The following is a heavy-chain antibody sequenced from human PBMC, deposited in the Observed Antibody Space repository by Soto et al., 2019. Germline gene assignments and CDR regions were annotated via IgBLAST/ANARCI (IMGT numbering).Heavy chain of an antibody. CDR2: ISYDGSNK. V-gene: IGHV3-30-3*01. J-gene: IGHJ4*02. D-gene: IGHD3-3*01. Sequence: QVQLVESGGGVVQPGRSLRLSCAASGFTFSSYAMHWVRQAPGKGLEWVAVISYDGSNKYYADSVKGRFTISRDNSKNTLYLQMNSLRAEDTAVYYCARDFGYDFWSGYSQGHFDYWGQGTLVTVSS. CDR3: ARDFGYDFWSGYSQGHFDY. CDR1: GFTFSSYA.